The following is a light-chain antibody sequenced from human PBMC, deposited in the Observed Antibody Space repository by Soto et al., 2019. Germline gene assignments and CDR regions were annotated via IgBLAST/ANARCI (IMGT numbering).Light chain of an antibody. V-gene: IGKV3-20*01. CDR3: QQYGSSPGT. Sequence: EIVLPQSPATLSVSPGERATLSCRASQSISSNLAWYQQKPGQAPRLLIYGASSRATGIPDRFSGSGSGTDFTLTISRLEPEDFAVYYCQQYGSSPGTFGQGTKVDIK. CDR2: GAS. J-gene: IGKJ1*01. CDR1: QSISSN.